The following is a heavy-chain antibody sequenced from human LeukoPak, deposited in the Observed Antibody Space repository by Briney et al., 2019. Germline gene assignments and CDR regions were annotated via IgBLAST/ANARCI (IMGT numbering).Heavy chain of an antibody. V-gene: IGHV3-20*04. Sequence: GGSLRLSCAASGFTFDNYGMSWVRQAPGKGLEWVSGINWNGGSTGYADSVKGRFTISRDNAKNSLYLQMNSLRAEDTALYYCARDQGYYYYMDIWGKGTTVTVSS. CDR3: ARDQGYYYYMDI. J-gene: IGHJ6*03. CDR1: GFTFDNYG. CDR2: INWNGGST.